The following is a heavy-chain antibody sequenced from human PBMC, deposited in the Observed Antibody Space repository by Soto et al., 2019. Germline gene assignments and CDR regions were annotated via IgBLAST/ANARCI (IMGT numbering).Heavy chain of an antibody. CDR3: ARESGPGSYDWFDP. V-gene: IGHV4-30-4*01. CDR2: IHYGGST. J-gene: IGHJ5*02. D-gene: IGHD3-10*01. Sequence: QVQLQESGPGLVKPSQTLSLTCSVSGDSISGGDYYWSWIRQPPGKGLEWIGHIHYGGSTYYTPSMKSRVSMSVDTSKNQFALELIFVTVADTAVYYCARESGPGSYDWFDPWGQGTLVTVSS. CDR1: GDSISGGDYY.